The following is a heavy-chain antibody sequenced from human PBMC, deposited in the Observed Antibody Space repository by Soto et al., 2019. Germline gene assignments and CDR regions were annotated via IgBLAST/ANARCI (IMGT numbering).Heavy chain of an antibody. CDR2: ISYDGGNK. CDR1: GFTFSNYA. D-gene: IGHD6-13*01. V-gene: IGHV3-30-3*01. J-gene: IGHJ6*02. Sequence: GGSLRLSCAASGFTFSNYAMHWVRQAPGKGLEWVAVISYDGGNKYYADSVKGRLTISRDNSKNTLYLQMNSLRAEDTAVYYCARNTWQQPRDYYYGMDVWGQGTTVTVSS. CDR3: ARNTWQQPRDYYYGMDV.